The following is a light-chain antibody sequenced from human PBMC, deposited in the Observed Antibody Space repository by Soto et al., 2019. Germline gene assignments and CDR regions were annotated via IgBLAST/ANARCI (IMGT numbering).Light chain of an antibody. CDR1: SPNIGSNT. J-gene: IGLJ1*01. V-gene: IGLV1-44*01. Sequence: SVRAQPPSASGTPGQRVTISCSGSSPNIGSNTVTFYQQRPGTAPKLLIYTDNQRPSGVPDRFSGSKSGTSASLAISGLQYEDEADYYCAAWDDRPNRYVFATGPKETV. CDR2: TDN. CDR3: AAWDDRPNRYV.